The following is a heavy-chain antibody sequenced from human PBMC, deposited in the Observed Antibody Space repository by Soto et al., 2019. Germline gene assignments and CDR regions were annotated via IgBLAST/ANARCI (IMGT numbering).Heavy chain of an antibody. CDR2: IYYSGST. J-gene: IGHJ4*02. Sequence: QLQLQESGPGLVKPSETLSLTCTVSGDSISITSYYWGWVPQPPGKGLEWIGSIYYSGSTQYNPSLPRRVPISGEAPKKQSSLKLSSVTAADTAVYYCASTKDETLYFDYWGQGTLVTVSS. D-gene: IGHD2-15*01. CDR1: GDSISITSYY. CDR3: ASTKDETLYFDY. V-gene: IGHV4-39*01.